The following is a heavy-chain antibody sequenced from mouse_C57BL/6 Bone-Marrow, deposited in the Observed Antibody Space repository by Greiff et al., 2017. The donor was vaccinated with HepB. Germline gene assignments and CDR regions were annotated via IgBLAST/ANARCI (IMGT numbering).Heavy chain of an antibody. V-gene: IGHV14-2*01. CDR1: GFNIKDYY. J-gene: IGHJ3*01. CDR3: ATGQLRPNVFAY. Sequence: VHVKQSGAELVKPGASVKLSCTASGFNIKDYYMHWVKQRTEQGLEWIGRIDPEDGETKYAPKFQGKATITADTSSNTAYLQLSSLTSEDTAVYYCATGQLRPNVFAYWGQGTLVTVSA. D-gene: IGHD3-2*02. CDR2: IDPEDGET.